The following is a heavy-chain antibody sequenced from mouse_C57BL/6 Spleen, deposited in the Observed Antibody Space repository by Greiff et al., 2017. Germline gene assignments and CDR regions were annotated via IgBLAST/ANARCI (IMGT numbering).Heavy chain of an antibody. V-gene: IGHV1-64*01. CDR1: GYTFTSYW. J-gene: IGHJ1*03. D-gene: IGHD2-1*01. CDR2: IHPNSGST. CDR3: ARGGDYGNYGYFDV. Sequence: QVQLQQPGAELVKPGASVKLSCKASGYTFTSYWMHWVKQRPGQGLEWIGMIHPNSGSTNYNEKFKSKATLTVDKSSSTAYMQLSSLTSEDSAVYYCARGGDYGNYGYFDVWGTGTTVTVSS.